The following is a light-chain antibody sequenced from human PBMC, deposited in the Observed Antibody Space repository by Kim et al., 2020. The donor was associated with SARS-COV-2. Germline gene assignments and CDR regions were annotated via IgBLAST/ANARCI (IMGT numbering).Light chain of an antibody. V-gene: IGKV1-12*01. J-gene: IGKJ4*01. CDR2: APF. Sequence: DIQMTQSPSSVSASVGDRVTITCRASQDTTNWLAWYQQKPGKAPKLLMYAPFSLQSEVPSRLSGSGAGTDFSLSISALHPQDVATYYSQQTIIFPLTFGGGTKVDIK. CDR3: QQTIIFPLT. CDR1: QDTTNW.